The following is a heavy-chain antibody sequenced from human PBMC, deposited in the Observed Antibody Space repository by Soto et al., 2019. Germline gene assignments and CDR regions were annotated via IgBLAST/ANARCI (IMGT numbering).Heavy chain of an antibody. CDR3: ARDRSSSWTGGAY. V-gene: IGHV3-33*01. D-gene: IGHD6-13*01. CDR1: GFTFSSYG. CDR2: IWYDGSNK. J-gene: IGHJ4*02. Sequence: QVQLVESGGGVVQPGRSLRLSCAASGFTFSSYGMHWVRQAPGKGLEWVAVIWYDGSNKYYADSVKGRFTISRDNSKHTMYLQMNSLRAEDTAVYYCARDRSSSWTGGAYGGQGTLVTVSS.